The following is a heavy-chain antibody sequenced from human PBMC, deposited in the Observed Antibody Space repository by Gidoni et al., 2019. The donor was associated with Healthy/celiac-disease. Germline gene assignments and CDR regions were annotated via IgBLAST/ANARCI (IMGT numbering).Heavy chain of an antibody. CDR1: GYTFTGYY. J-gene: IGHJ6*02. CDR3: ARDTRSFSSSWYSFYYYGMDV. V-gene: IGHV1-2*06. CDR2: INPNSGGT. Sequence: QVQLVQSGAEVKKPGASVKVSCKASGYTFTGYYLHWVRQAPGQGLEWMGRINPNSGGTNDAQKFQGRVTMTRDTSISTAYMELSRLRSDDTAVYYGARDTRSFSSSWYSFYYYGMDVWGQGTTVTVSS. D-gene: IGHD6-13*01.